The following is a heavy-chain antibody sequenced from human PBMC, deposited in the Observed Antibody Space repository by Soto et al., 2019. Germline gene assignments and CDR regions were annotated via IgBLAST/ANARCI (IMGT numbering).Heavy chain of an antibody. D-gene: IGHD4-17*01. CDR2: ISSSSGYT. Sequence: QVQLVESGGGLVKPGGSLRLSCVASGFTFNGYYMSWIRQAPGKGLEWVSYISSSSGYTNYADSVKGRFTISRDNARNSLYLQMNSLRAEDTAVYYCARGGTTVTDFWGQGTLVTVSS. J-gene: IGHJ4*02. V-gene: IGHV3-11*06. CDR3: ARGGTTVTDF. CDR1: GFTFNGYY.